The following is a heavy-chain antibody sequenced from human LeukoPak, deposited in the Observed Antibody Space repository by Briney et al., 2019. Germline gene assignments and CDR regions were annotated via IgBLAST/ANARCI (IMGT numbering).Heavy chain of an antibody. CDR2: ISGSGGGT. J-gene: IGHJ6*02. V-gene: IGHV3-23*01. CDR3: ATVYSSSPLRPMDV. CDR1: GFTFNTYV. D-gene: IGHD2-2*01. Sequence: PGGSLRLSCAASGFTFNTYVVSWVRQAPGKGLEWVSAISGSGGGTYYVDSVKGRFTISRDNSKNTLYLQMNSLRAEDTAVYYCATVYSSSPLRPMDVWGQGTTVAVSS.